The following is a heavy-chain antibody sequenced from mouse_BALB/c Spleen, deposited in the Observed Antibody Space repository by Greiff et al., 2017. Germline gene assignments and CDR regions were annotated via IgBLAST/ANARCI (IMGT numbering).Heavy chain of an antibody. CDR1: GYAFSSYW. CDR3: ARLLTTVVATSEFAY. CDR2: IYPGDGDT. D-gene: IGHD1-1*01. V-gene: IGHV1-80*01. Sequence: QVHGKQSGAELVRPGSSVKISCKASGYAFSSYWMNWVKQRPGQGLEWIGQIYPGDGDTNYNGKFKGKATLTADKSSSTAYMQLSSLTSEDSAVYFCARLLTTVVATSEFAYWGQGTLVTVSA. J-gene: IGHJ3*01.